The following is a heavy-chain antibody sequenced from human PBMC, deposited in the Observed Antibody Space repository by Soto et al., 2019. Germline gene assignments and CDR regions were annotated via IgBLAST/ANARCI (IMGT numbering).Heavy chain of an antibody. V-gene: IGHV1-69*13. J-gene: IGHJ3*02. CDR1: GGTFSSYA. CDR3: AKEGYYDFWSGYPHNDAFDI. Sequence: SVKVSCKASGGTFSSYAISWVRQAPGQGLEWMGGIIPIFGTANYAQKFQGRVTITADESTSTAYMELSSLRSEDTAVYYCAKEGYYDFWSGYPHNDAFDIWGQGTMVTVSS. D-gene: IGHD3-3*01. CDR2: IIPIFGTA.